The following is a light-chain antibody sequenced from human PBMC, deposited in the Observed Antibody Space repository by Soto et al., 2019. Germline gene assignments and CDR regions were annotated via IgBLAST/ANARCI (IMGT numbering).Light chain of an antibody. CDR1: SSDVGGSNH. CDR2: DVT. V-gene: IGLV2-14*01. J-gene: IGLJ1*01. Sequence: QSALTQPASVSDSPGQSITISCTGTSSDVGGSNHVSWYQQHPGKAPKLMIYDVTNRPSGVSHRFSGSKSGSTASLIISGLQAEDEADYYCGSFTSSTTFVFGTGTQLTVL. CDR3: GSFTSSTTFV.